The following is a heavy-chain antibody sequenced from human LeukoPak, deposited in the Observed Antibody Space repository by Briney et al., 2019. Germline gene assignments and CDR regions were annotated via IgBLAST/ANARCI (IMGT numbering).Heavy chain of an antibody. CDR3: ARVPAPSYCSSTSCYYYYYYMDV. V-gene: IGHV3-21*01. Sequence: GGSLRLSCAASGFMFSTNQMNWVRQAPGKGLEWVASISTSSNYRYYADSVQGRFTISRDNAKNSLYLQMNSLRAEDTAVYYCARVPAPSYCSSTSCYYYYYYMDVWGKGTTVTISS. CDR2: ISTSSNYR. CDR1: GFMFSTNQ. D-gene: IGHD2-2*01. J-gene: IGHJ6*03.